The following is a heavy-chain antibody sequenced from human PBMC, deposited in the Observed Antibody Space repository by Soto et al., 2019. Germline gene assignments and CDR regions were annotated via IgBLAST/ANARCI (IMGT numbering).Heavy chain of an antibody. CDR3: VHILWSELFDY. V-gene: IGHV2-5*01. J-gene: IGHJ4*02. CDR1: GFSFTPSASGVG. CDR2: LNWNDNY. Sequence: GSGPTLVNPTQTLTLTCTFSGFSFTPSASGVGVGWIRQPPGEALEWLAFLNWNDNYRYSPSLQSRLTITKDTSKNQVDITMTKLYSVDTATYYCVHILWSELFDYWGQGILVTVSS. D-gene: IGHD3-10*01.